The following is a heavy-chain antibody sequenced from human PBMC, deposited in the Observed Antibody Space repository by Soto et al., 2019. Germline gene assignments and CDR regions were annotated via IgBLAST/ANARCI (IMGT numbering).Heavy chain of an antibody. D-gene: IGHD3-16*01. CDR1: GVTFSGSA. CDR2: IRSKANSYAT. J-gene: IGHJ4*02. Sequence: EVQLVESGGGLVQPGGSLKLSCAASGVTFSGSAMHWVRQASGKGLEGVGRIRSKANSYATAYAASVKGRLTISRDDSKNTAYLQMHRLKTGDMAVYYCTRMGGDYWGQGTLVTVSS. V-gene: IGHV3-73*02. CDR3: TRMGGDY.